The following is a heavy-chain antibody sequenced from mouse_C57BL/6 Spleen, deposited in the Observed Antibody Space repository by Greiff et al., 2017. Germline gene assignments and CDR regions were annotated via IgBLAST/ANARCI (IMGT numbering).Heavy chain of an antibody. V-gene: IGHV1-85*01. J-gene: IGHJ1*03. D-gene: IGHD1-1*01. CDR1: GYTFTSYD. Sequence: QVQLQQSGPELVKPGASVKLSCKASGYTFTSYDINWVKQRPGQGLEWIGWIYPRDGSTKYNEKFKGKATLTVDTSSSTAYMELHSLTSEDSAVYFCARGSAITTGYFDVWGTRTTVTVSS. CDR2: IYPRDGST. CDR3: ARGSAITTGYFDV.